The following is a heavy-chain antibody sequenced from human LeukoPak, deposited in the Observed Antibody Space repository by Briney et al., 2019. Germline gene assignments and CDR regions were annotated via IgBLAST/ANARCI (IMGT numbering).Heavy chain of an antibody. Sequence: GASVKVSCKASGYIFISYYIHWVRQAPGQRLEWMGWINAGNGNTKYSQKFQGRVTITRDTSASTAYMELSSLRSEDTAVYYCARDGATAGYYYYGMDVWGQGTTVTVSS. V-gene: IGHV1-3*01. CDR1: GYIFISYY. D-gene: IGHD1-14*01. CDR2: INAGNGNT. J-gene: IGHJ6*02. CDR3: ARDGATAGYYYYGMDV.